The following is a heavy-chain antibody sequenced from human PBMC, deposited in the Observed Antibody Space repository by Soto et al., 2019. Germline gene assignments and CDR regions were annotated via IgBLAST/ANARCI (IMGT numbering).Heavy chain of an antibody. CDR3: ATTLQLAASDI. Sequence: SQALPLTCTVSGVTISSYDWSWSRQPPGKGLEWIGYIYYSGSTNYNPSLKSRVTISVDTSKNQFSLKLSSVTAADTAVYYCATTLQLAASDIPCQGTMVSV. CDR1: GVTISSYD. J-gene: IGHJ3*02. CDR2: IYYSGST. D-gene: IGHD4-4*01. V-gene: IGHV4-59*01.